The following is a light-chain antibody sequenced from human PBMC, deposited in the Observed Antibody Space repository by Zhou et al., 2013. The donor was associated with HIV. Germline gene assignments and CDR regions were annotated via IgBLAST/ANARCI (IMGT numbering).Light chain of an antibody. V-gene: IGKV3-20*01. Sequence: ENVLTQSPGTLSLSPGERATLSCRASQSVSRSYLAWYQRKPGQAPRLLIYGASTRATGIPDRFSGSGSGTDFTLTISRLEPEDFAVYYCQQYGSSPETFGPGTKAEIK. CDR1: QSVSRSY. CDR2: GAS. CDR3: QQYGSSPET. J-gene: IGKJ3*01.